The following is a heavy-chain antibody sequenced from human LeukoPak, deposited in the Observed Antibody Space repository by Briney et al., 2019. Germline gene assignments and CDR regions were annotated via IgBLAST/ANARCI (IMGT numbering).Heavy chain of an antibody. D-gene: IGHD2-15*01. CDR2: INPNSGGT. Sequence: AAVKISCSASAYTFTGNYLNWVGRPAAQGLEWMGRINPNSGGTNYAETVKGRVTITRDTSNSTPYLELSRLRSDDTAVYYCARGSPIVVVVAATAAFDIWGEGTMVTVSS. CDR1: AYTFTGNY. V-gene: IGHV1-2*06. J-gene: IGHJ3*02. CDR3: ARGSPIVVVVAATAAFDI.